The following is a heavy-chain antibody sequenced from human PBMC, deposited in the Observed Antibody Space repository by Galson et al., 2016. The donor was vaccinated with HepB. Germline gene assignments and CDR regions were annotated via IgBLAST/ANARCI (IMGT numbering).Heavy chain of an antibody. D-gene: IGHD1-26*01. Sequence: SLRLSCAASGFTFSSYGMHWVRQAPGKGLEWVAVTWYDGSNKYYADSVKGRFTISRDNSKNTLYPQMNSLRVEDMAVYYCARLQWELVDYWGQGTLVTVSS. CDR3: ARLQWELVDY. CDR1: GFTFSSYG. CDR2: TWYDGSNK. V-gene: IGHV3-33*01. J-gene: IGHJ4*02.